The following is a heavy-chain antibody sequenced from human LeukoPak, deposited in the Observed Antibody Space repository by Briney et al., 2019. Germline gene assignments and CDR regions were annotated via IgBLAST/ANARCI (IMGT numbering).Heavy chain of an antibody. V-gene: IGHV1-2*02. D-gene: IGHD7-27*01. Sequence: ASVKVSCKASGYTFTGYYIHWVRQAPGQGPEWMGWINPNSGATNYVQKFQGRVTMTRDTSISTAYMELIRLSSDDTAVYYCARVETGDLFDYWGQGTLVTVSS. CDR2: INPNSGAT. CDR1: GYTFTGYY. J-gene: IGHJ4*02. CDR3: ARVETGDLFDY.